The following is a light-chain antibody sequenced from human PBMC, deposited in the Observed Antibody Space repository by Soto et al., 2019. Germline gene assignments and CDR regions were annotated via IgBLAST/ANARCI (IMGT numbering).Light chain of an antibody. CDR3: SSYAGSNNFV. J-gene: IGLJ1*01. Sequence: QSVLTQPPSVSAAPGQKVTISCSGSSSNIGNNYVSWYQQLPGTAPKLMIYEVSERPSGVPDRFSGSKSSNTASLTVSGLQAEDEADYYCSSYAGSNNFVFGTGTKVTVL. CDR2: EVS. CDR1: SSNIGNNY. V-gene: IGLV2-8*01.